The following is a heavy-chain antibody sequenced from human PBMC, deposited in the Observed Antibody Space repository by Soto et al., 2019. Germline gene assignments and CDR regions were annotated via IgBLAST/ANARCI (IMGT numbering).Heavy chain of an antibody. V-gene: IGHV4-59*01. Sequence: PAETLSLTCTVSGASMRSYYWTWIRQPPGKGLEWIGYAYHTGFTKYNLSLKSRVTVSLDTSQNQFSLNLYSVTAADTAIYYCVSEYDNTLGKWADSWGPGIMVTVSA. D-gene: IGHD2-8*01. J-gene: IGHJ5*02. CDR1: GASMRSYY. CDR3: VSEYDNTLGKWADS. CDR2: AYHTGFT.